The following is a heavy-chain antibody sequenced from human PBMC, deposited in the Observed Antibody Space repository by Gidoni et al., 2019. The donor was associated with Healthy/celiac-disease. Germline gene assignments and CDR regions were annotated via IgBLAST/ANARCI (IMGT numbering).Heavy chain of an antibody. Sequence: EVQPVQSGAAVKKPGAALKRCCNGAGDSSTSYWIGWVRQLTGQGREWMGPIYPGDSDTRYSPSFQGQVTISADKSISTAYLQWSSMKASDTAMYYCARSYDILTGLHDAFDIWGQGTMVTVSS. CDR1: GDSSTSYW. J-gene: IGHJ3*02. V-gene: IGHV5-51*01. CDR3: ARSYDILTGLHDAFDI. D-gene: IGHD3-9*01. CDR2: IYPGDSDT.